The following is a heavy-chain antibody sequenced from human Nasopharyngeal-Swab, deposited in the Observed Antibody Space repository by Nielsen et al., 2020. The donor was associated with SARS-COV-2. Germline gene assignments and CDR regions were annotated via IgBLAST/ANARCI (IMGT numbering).Heavy chain of an antibody. J-gene: IGHJ3*02. V-gene: IGHV4-30-4*01. D-gene: IGHD2/OR15-2a*01. CDR3: AREVASANKNAFDI. CDR2: IYSSANT. Sequence: SETLSLTCSVSGGSISSGDYYWSWIRQPPGKGLEWIGYIYSSANTCYNPSLKSRVNMSVDMSKNQFSLKLSSVTAADTAVYYCAREVASANKNAFDIWGQGTMVTVS. CDR1: GGSISSGDYY.